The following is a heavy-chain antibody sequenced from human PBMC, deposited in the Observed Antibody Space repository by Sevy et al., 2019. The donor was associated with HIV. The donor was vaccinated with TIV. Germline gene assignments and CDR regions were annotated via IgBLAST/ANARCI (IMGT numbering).Heavy chain of an antibody. Sequence: GGSLRLSCAASGFTFSSYGMHWVRQAPGKGLEWVAVISYDGSNKYYADSVKGRFTISRDNSKNTLYLQMNSLRAEDTAVYYCAKDIGQWEPGGNFDYWGQGTLVTVSS. CDR2: ISYDGSNK. V-gene: IGHV3-30*18. CDR3: AKDIGQWEPGGNFDY. CDR1: GFTFSSYG. J-gene: IGHJ4*02. D-gene: IGHD1-26*01.